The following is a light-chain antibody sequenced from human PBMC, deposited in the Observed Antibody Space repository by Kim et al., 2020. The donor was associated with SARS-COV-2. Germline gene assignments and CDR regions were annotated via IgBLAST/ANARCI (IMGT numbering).Light chain of an antibody. V-gene: IGLV1-44*01. Sequence: GQRSTIPCSGSSSNTGSKTVTGYQRLPGTPPKLLIYNNNQRPSGVPDRFSGSKSGTSASLAISGLQSEDEADYYCAAWDDRLNEGVFGGGTQLTVL. CDR2: NNN. CDR1: SSNTGSKT. CDR3: AAWDDRLNEGV. J-gene: IGLJ2*01.